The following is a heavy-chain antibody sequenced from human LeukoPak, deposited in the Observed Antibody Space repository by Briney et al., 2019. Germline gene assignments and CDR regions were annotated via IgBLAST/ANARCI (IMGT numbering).Heavy chain of an antibody. J-gene: IGHJ4*02. CDR1: GYTFTSYG. V-gene: IGHV1-18*01. D-gene: IGHD5-24*01. Sequence: ASVKVSCKASGYTFTSYGISWVRQAPGQGLEWMGWISAFNGNTNYAQKLQGRVTMTTDTSTSTAYMDLRSLRSDDTAVCYCARVSVADGYFDYWGQGTLVTVSS. CDR3: ARVSVADGYFDY. CDR2: ISAFNGNT.